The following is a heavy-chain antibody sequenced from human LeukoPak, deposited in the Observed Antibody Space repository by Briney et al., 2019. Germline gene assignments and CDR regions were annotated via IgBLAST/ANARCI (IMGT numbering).Heavy chain of an antibody. J-gene: IGHJ4*02. Sequence: GGSLRLSCAASGFTFGSYSMNWVRQAPGKGLEWVSRITASGTAMFYADSVKGRFTISRDNAKNSLYLQMNSLRDEDTAVYYCASSGSYRFDYWGQGTLVTVSS. CDR1: GFTFGSYS. CDR3: ASSGSYRFDY. D-gene: IGHD1-26*01. V-gene: IGHV3-48*02. CDR2: ITASGTAM.